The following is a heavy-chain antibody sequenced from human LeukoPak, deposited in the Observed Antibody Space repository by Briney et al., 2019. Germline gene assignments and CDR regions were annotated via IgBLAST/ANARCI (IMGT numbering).Heavy chain of an antibody. J-gene: IGHJ4*02. D-gene: IGHD6-6*01. CDR1: GGSFSGYY. Sequence: PSETLSLTXAVYGGSFSGYYWSWIRQPPGKGLEWIGEINHSGSTNYNPSLKSRVTISVDTSKNQFSLKLSSVTAADTAVYYCARGESIAARRDWGQGTLVTVSS. CDR3: ARGESIAARRD. CDR2: INHSGST. V-gene: IGHV4-34*01.